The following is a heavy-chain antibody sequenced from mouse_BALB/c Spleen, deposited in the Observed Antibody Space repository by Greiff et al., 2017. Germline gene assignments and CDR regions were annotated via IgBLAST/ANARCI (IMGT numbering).Heavy chain of an antibody. J-gene: IGHJ3*01. D-gene: IGHD2-4*01. Sequence: VHLVESGPGLVAPAQSLSITCTASGFSLTSYGVHWVRQPPGKGLEWLGVIWAGGSTNYNSALMSRLSISKDNYKSQVFLKMNSLQTDDTAMYYCARESDYDGDFAYWGQGTLVTVSA. CDR2: IWAGGST. V-gene: IGHV2-9*02. CDR1: GFSLTSYG. CDR3: ARESDYDGDFAY.